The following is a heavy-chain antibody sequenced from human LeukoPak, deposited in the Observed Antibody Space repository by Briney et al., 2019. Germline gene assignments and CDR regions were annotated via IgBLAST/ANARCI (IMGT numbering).Heavy chain of an antibody. CDR2: ISGSGGST. J-gene: IGHJ5*02. Sequence: PGGSLRLSCAASGFTFSSYAMSWVRQAPGKGLEWVSAISGSGGSTYYADSVKGRIAISRDNSKNTLYLQMNSLRAEDTAVYYCAKMVAATLYWFDPWGQGTLVTVSS. V-gene: IGHV3-23*01. D-gene: IGHD2-15*01. CDR1: GFTFSSYA. CDR3: AKMVAATLYWFDP.